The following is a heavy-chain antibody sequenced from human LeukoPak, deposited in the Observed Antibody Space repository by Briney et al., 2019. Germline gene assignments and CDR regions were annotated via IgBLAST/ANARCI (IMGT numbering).Heavy chain of an antibody. CDR2: IYYSGST. Sequence: SETLSLTCTVSGGSISSSSYYWGWIRQPPGKGLEWFGSIYYSGSTYYNPSLKSRVTISVDTSKNQFSLKLSSVTAADTAVYYCARVGDFWSALSSGVDVWGKGTTVTVSS. V-gene: IGHV4-39*07. J-gene: IGHJ6*04. CDR3: ARVGDFWSALSSGVDV. CDR1: GGSISSSSYY. D-gene: IGHD3-3*01.